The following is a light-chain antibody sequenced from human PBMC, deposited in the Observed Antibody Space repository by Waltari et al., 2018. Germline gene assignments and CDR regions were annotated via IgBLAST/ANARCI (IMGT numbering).Light chain of an antibody. Sequence: IQLTQSPSSLSASVGDRVTITCRASQGISTNLAWYQQKPGKAPKLLIYLASTLQCGVPSRFSGRGSGTDFTLTISSLQPEDVATYYCHQDYTYPRAFGQGTKVEIK. CDR3: HQDYTYPRA. V-gene: IGKV1-9*01. CDR1: QGISTN. J-gene: IGKJ1*01. CDR2: LAS.